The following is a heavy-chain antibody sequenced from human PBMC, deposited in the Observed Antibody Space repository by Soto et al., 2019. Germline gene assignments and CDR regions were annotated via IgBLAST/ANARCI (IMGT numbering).Heavy chain of an antibody. D-gene: IGHD6-19*01. V-gene: IGHV3-48*02. Sequence: GGSLRLSCVASGFTFSTDSMNWARQAPGKGLEWVAHISTSGATRYYADSVKGRFTISRDNAKTSLYLQMDSLRNEDTAVYYCARFFGSGFDYWGQGTLVTVSS. J-gene: IGHJ4*02. CDR1: GFTFSTDS. CDR2: ISTSGATR. CDR3: ARFFGSGFDY.